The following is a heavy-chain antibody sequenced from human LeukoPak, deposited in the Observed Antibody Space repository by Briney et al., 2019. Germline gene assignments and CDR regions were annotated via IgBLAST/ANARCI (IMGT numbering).Heavy chain of an antibody. CDR1: GYTFTGYY. Sequence: ASVKVSCKASGYTFTGYYMHWVRQAPGQGLEWMGWINPNSGGTNYAQKFQGRVTMTRDTSISTAYMELSRLRSDDTAVYYCARLGPNGRLDAFDIWGQGTMVTVSS. J-gene: IGHJ3*02. V-gene: IGHV1-2*02. CDR3: ARLGPNGRLDAFDI. CDR2: INPNSGGT. D-gene: IGHD1-1*01.